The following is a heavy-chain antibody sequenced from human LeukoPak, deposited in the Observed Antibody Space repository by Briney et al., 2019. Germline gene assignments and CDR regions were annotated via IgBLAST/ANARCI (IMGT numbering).Heavy chain of an antibody. V-gene: IGHV3-23*01. CDR3: AKSPYDSSSYSFDY. CDR1: GFTFSSYA. CDR2: ISGSGDST. Sequence: GGSLILSCAASGFTFSSYAMSWVRQAPGKGLEWVSAISGSGDSTYYADSEKGRFTISRDNSKNMLYLQMSSLRAEDTAVYYCAKSPYDSSSYSFDYWGQGTLVTVSS. J-gene: IGHJ4*02. D-gene: IGHD3-22*01.